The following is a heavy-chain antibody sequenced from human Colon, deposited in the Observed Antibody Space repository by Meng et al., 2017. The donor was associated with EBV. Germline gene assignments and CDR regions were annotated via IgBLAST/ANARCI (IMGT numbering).Heavy chain of an antibody. V-gene: IGHV4-30-4*01. Sequence: QVQRQESGPGLVKPSQTLSLTCTVAGDSISSTDYYWSWVRQPPGKGLEWTGYIYYSGSRYYNPSLKSRVTISVDTSKNQFSLKLSSVTAADTAVYYCARVTGKIYYDGSGYPEAFDYWGQGTLVTVSS. J-gene: IGHJ4*02. D-gene: IGHD3-22*01. CDR3: ARVTGKIYYDGSGYPEAFDY. CDR1: GDSISSTDYY. CDR2: IYYSGSR.